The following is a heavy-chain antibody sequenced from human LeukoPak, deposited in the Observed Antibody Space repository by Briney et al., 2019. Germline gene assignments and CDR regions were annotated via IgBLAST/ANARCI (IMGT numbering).Heavy chain of an antibody. CDR1: GASVSSASY. D-gene: IGHD1-26*01. CDR2: IYNGVST. V-gene: IGHV4-61*01. J-gene: IGHJ5*02. Sequence: SETLSLTCTVSGASVSSASYWTWIRQPPGKGVEWIAHIYNGVSTNYNPSLKSRVTISVDTSKNQFSLRLNSVTAADTAVYYCARSRAFNSGAFDPWGQGSLVTVSS. CDR3: ARSRAFNSGAFDP.